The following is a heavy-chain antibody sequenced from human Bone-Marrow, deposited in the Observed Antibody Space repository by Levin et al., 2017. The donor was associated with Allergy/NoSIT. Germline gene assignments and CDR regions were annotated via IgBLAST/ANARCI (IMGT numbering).Heavy chain of an antibody. J-gene: IGHJ4*02. CDR3: AKDHPSSGWPAFEY. CDR1: GFTFSRYA. CDR2: VNNGGNA. D-gene: IGHD6-19*01. Sequence: GGSLRLSCAASGFTFSRYAMSWVRQAPGRGLEWVASVNNGGNAYYGGSVKGRFTVSRDNSKNTLDLQMNSLRDDATAIYYCAKDHPSSGWPAFEYWGQGILVTVSS. V-gene: IGHV3-23*01.